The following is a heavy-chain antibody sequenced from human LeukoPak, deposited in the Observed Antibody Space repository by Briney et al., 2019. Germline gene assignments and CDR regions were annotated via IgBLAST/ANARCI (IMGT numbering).Heavy chain of an antibody. J-gene: IGHJ4*02. V-gene: IGHV4-59*01. CDR1: GGSFSGYY. Sequence: SETLSLTCAVYGGSFSGYYWSWIRQPPGKGLEWIGYIYYSGSTNYNPSLKSRVTISVDTSKNQFSLKLSSVTAADTAVYYCARGSGKIFDYWGQGTLVTVSS. D-gene: IGHD3-3*01. CDR3: ARGSGKIFDY. CDR2: IYYSGST.